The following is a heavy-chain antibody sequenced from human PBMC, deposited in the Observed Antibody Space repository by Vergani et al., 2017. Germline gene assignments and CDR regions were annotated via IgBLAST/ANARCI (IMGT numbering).Heavy chain of an antibody. CDR3: AKAAILSQARDY. CDR1: GFSFSSYA. V-gene: IGHV3-23*01. CDR2: IICSGGST. J-gene: IGHJ4*02. Sequence: EVQLLESGGGLVQPGGSLRLSCAASGFSFSSYAMSWVRQAPGKGLEWVSAIICSGGSTYYADSVKGRFTITIDNSKNTLYLQMNSLRAEDTAVYYCAKAAILSQARDYWGQGTLVTVSS.